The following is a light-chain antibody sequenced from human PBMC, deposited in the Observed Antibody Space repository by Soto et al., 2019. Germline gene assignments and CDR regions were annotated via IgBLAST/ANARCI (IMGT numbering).Light chain of an antibody. V-gene: IGKV3-15*01. CDR1: QSVSSN. J-gene: IGKJ3*01. CDR3: QQYNNWPPVT. CDR2: GAS. Sequence: EIVMTQSPATLSVSPGERATLSCRASQSVSSNLAWYQQKPGQAPRLLIYGASTRATGIPARFSGSGSGTEFTLTLSSLQSEDFAVYYYQQYNNWPPVTFGPGTKVDIK.